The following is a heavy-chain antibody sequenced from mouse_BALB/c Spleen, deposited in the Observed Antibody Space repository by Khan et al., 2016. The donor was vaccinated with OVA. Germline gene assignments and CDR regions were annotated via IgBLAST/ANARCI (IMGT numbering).Heavy chain of an antibody. CDR2: IYPYNDDT. J-gene: IGHJ2*01. Sequence: EVQLQESGPELVKPGASVKLSCTASGYTFTSYVIHWVKQKPGQGLDWIGYIYPYNDDTKYNEKFKGKATLTSDKSSSTAYMELSSLTSGDSAVYYCARNYRYDVYFDSWGQGTTLTVSA. D-gene: IGHD2-14*01. CDR3: ARNYRYDVYFDS. CDR1: GYTFTSYV. V-gene: IGHV1S136*01.